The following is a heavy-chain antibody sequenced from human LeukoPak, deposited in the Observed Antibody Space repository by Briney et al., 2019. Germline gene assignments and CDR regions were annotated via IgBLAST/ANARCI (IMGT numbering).Heavy chain of an antibody. V-gene: IGHV4-39*07. CDR2: INHSGST. CDR1: GGSIISSDYH. D-gene: IGHD6-13*01. J-gene: IGHJ4*02. Sequence: SETLSLTCTVSGGSIISSDYHWGWVRQPPGKGLEWIGEINHSGSTNYNPSLKSRVTISVDTSKNQFSLKLSSVTAADTAVYYCASWLAGYSSSWYDYWGQGTLVTVSS. CDR3: ASWLAGYSSSWYDY.